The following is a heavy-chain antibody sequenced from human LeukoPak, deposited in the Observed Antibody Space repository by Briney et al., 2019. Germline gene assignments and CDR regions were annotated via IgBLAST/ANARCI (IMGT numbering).Heavy chain of an antibody. J-gene: IGHJ5*02. D-gene: IGHD2-15*01. Sequence: GGSLRLSRAASGFTFSSYAMSWVRQAPGKGLEWVSTISGTGVSTYYADSVKGRFTISRDNSKNTLYLQINSLRAEDTALYYCARDVRYCSGGNCYSVLDWFDPWGQGTLVTVSS. V-gene: IGHV3-23*01. CDR1: GFTFSSYA. CDR2: ISGTGVST. CDR3: ARDVRYCSGGNCYSVLDWFDP.